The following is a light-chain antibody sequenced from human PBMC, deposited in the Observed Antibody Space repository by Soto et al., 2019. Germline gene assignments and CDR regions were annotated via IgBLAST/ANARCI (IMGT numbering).Light chain of an antibody. CDR1: QGISSY. V-gene: IGKV1-8*01. J-gene: IGKJ2*01. CDR2: VAS. Sequence: AIRMIQSPSSFSASTGDRVTITCRASQGISSYLAWYQQKPGKAPELLIYVASTLQTGVPSRFSGSGSGTDFTLTISSLQPEDFATYYCQQSYSSPYTFGQGTKVDIK. CDR3: QQSYSSPYT.